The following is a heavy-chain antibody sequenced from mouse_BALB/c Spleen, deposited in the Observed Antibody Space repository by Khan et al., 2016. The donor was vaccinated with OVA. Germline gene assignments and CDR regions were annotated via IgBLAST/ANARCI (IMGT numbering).Heavy chain of an antibody. CDR3: ATSYYYGYYFDY. CDR2: ISGDSSTI. D-gene: IGHD1-1*01. J-gene: IGHJ2*01. CDR1: GFSFSSYG. V-gene: IGHV5-17*02. Sequence: EVELVESGGGLVQPGGSRKISCAASGFSFSSYGMHWVRQAPEKGLEWVAYISGDSSTIYYTDKVKGRFTISRDNPKNTLSLQMTSLMSEDTAMYYCATSYYYGYYFDYWGPGTTRTVSS.